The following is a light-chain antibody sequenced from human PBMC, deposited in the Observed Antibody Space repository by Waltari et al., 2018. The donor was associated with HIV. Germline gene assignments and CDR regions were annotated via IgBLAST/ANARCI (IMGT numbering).Light chain of an antibody. CDR1: QGIRNH. V-gene: IGKV1-27*01. CDR2: AAS. J-gene: IGKJ3*01. Sequence: DIQTTQSPSFLSASVGHRVTIPCRARQGIRNHLPCYQQKPGKVPKLLIYAASTLQSGVPSRFSGSGSGTDITLTISSRQPEDVATDYYQKYKSATQGFTFGPGTKVDIK. CDR3: QKYKSATQGFT.